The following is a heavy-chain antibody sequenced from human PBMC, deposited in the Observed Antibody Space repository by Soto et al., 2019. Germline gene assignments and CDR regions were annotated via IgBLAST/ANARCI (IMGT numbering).Heavy chain of an antibody. CDR2: ISAHNGNT. Sequence: QVQLVQSGAEVKKPGASVKVSCKASGYTFTSYGVSWVRQAPGQGLEWMGWISAHNGNTYYAQKFQGRVTMTTDTSTSTAYMELRSLRSDDTAVYYCARGPITIFGVVTRGDIDYWGQGTLVTVSS. D-gene: IGHD3-3*01. J-gene: IGHJ4*02. CDR1: GYTFTSYG. V-gene: IGHV1-18*01. CDR3: ARGPITIFGVVTRGDIDY.